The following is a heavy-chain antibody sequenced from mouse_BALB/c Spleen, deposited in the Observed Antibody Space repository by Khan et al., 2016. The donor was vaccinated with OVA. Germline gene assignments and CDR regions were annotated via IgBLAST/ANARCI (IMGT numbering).Heavy chain of an antibody. CDR3: VRGYYGDPFAY. D-gene: IGHD2-13*01. V-gene: IGHV5-4*02. J-gene: IGHJ3*01. CDR2: ISDGGSYT. CDR1: GFTFSDYY. Sequence: EVELVESGGGLVKPGGSLPLSCAASGFTFSDYYMYWVRQTPEKRLEWVATISDGGSYTYYPDSVTGRFTISRDDAEHNLYLHMSSLKSDDTAMYYCVRGYYGDPFAYWGQGTLVTVSA.